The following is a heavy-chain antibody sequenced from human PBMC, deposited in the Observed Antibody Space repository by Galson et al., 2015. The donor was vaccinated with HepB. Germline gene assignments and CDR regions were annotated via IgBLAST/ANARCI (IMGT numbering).Heavy chain of an antibody. Sequence: PALVKPTQTLTLTCTFSGFSLSTSGVGVGWIRQPPGKALEWLALIYWDDDKRYSPSLKSRLTITKDTSKNQVVLTMTNMDPVDTATYYCAHRRAWDIVVVPAAPSGWFDPWVQGTLVTVSS. CDR1: GFSLSTSGVG. CDR2: IYWDDDK. J-gene: IGHJ5*02. V-gene: IGHV2-5*02. CDR3: AHRRAWDIVVVPAAPSGWFDP. D-gene: IGHD2-2*01.